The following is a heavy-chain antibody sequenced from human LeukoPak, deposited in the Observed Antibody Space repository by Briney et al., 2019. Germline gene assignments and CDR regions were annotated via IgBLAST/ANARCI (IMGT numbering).Heavy chain of an antibody. CDR3: ARDAVNYYGSESQRADY. CDR2: ISSSSSYI. CDR1: GFTFSSYS. J-gene: IGHJ4*02. D-gene: IGHD3-10*01. Sequence: GGSLRLSCAASGFTFSSYSMNWVRQAPGKGLEWVSSISSSSSYIYYADSVKGRFTISRDNAENSLYLQMNSLRAEDTAVYYCARDAVNYYGSESQRADYWGQGTLVTVSS. V-gene: IGHV3-21*01.